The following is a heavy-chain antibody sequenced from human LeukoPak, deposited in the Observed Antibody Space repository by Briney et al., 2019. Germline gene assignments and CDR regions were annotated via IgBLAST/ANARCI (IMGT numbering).Heavy chain of an antibody. V-gene: IGHV1-2*06. CDR3: AREVVTAIHYYFDY. CDR1: GYTFTGYY. J-gene: IGHJ4*02. CDR2: VNPNSGGT. D-gene: IGHD2-21*02. Sequence: ASVKVSCKASGYTFTGYYIHWVRQAPGQGLEWMGRVNPNSGGTNYAQKFQSRVTMTRDTSISTAYMELSRLTSDDTAVYYCAREVVTAIHYYFDYWGQGTLVTVSS.